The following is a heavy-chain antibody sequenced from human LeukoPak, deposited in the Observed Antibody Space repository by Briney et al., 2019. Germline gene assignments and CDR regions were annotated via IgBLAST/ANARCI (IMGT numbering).Heavy chain of an antibody. D-gene: IGHD3-22*01. V-gene: IGHV3-74*01. CDR3: ARINYYDSSGFDY. Sequence: GGSLRLSRAASGFTFSSYWMHWVRQAPGKGLVWVSRINSDGSSTSYADSVKGRFTISRDNAKNTLYLQMNSLRAEDTAVYYCARINYYDSSGFDYWGQGTLVTVSS. J-gene: IGHJ4*02. CDR1: GFTFSSYW. CDR2: INSDGSST.